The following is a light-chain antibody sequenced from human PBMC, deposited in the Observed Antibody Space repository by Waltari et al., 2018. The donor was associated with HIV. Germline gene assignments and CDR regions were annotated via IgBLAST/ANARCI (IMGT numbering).Light chain of an antibody. CDR3: SSYTSSSTLGV. CDR1: SRDFGAYNY. CDR2: EVT. J-gene: IGLJ2*01. V-gene: IGLV2-14*01. Sequence: QSALTQPASVSGSPGQSLPISCTGISRDFGAYNYVSWYQQHPGKAPKLMIYEVTNRPSGVSDRFSGSKSGNTASLTISGLQAEDEADYYCSSYTSSSTLGVFGGGTKLTVL.